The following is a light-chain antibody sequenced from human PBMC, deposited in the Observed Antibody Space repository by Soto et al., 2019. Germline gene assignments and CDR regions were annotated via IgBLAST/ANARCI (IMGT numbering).Light chain of an antibody. J-gene: IGKJ2*01. CDR2: DAS. Sequence: EIVLTQSPATLSLSPGERATLSCRASQSVSSYLAWYQQKPGQAPRLLIYDASNRATGIPARFSGSGSWTDFTLTISSLEAEDFSVYYCQQRSNWPPYTFGQGTKLEIK. CDR1: QSVSSY. CDR3: QQRSNWPPYT. V-gene: IGKV3-11*01.